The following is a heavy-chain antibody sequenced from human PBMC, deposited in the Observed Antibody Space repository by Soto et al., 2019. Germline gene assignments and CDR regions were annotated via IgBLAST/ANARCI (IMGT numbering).Heavy chain of an antibody. Sequence: HPGGSLRLSCAASGLTFSSHTMNWVRQAPGKGLEWISYITSTSSTKNYADSVKGRFTISRDNANNSLYLQMNSLRDEDTAVYYCARRITMVRGPYYYYAMDVWGQGTTVTVSS. D-gene: IGHD3-10*01. CDR2: ITSTSSTK. J-gene: IGHJ6*02. CDR3: ARRITMVRGPYYYYAMDV. CDR1: GLTFSSHT. V-gene: IGHV3-48*02.